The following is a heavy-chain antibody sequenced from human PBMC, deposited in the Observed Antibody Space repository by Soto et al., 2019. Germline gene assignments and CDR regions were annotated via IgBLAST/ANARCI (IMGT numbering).Heavy chain of an antibody. CDR2: MNPNSGNT. Sequence: ASVKVSCKASGYTFTSYDINWVRQATGQGLEWMGWMNPNSGNTGYAQKFQGRVTMTRNTSISTAYMELSSLRSEDTAVYYCARGRVGAFYYYYGMDVWGQGTTVTAP. V-gene: IGHV1-8*01. CDR1: GYTFTSYD. J-gene: IGHJ6*02. D-gene: IGHD1-26*01. CDR3: ARGRVGAFYYYYGMDV.